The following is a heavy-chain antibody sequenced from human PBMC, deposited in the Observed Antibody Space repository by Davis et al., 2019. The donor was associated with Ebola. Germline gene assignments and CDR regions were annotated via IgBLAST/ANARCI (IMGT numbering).Heavy chain of an antibody. V-gene: IGHV3-48*02. CDR3: ARDLLEPLYYYYGMDV. Sequence: GESLKISCAASGFTFSSYEMNWVRQAPGKGLEWVSYISSSSSTIYYADSVKGRFTISRDNAKNSLYLQMNSLRDEDTAVYYCARDLLEPLYYYYGMDVWGQGTTVTVSS. D-gene: IGHD1-1*01. J-gene: IGHJ6*02. CDR2: ISSSSSTI. CDR1: GFTFSSYE.